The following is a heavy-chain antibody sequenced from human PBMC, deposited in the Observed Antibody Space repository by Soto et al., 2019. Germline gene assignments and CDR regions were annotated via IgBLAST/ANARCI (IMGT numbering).Heavy chain of an antibody. D-gene: IGHD3-3*01. J-gene: IGHJ6*02. CDR3: ASGGGYYDFWSGYRPYGMDV. CDR1: GGSISSGDYY. V-gene: IGHV4-30-4*01. Sequence: SETLSLTCTVSGGSISSGDYYWSWIRQPPWKGLEWIGYIYYSGSTYYNPSLKSRVTISVDTSKNQFSLKLSSVTAADTAVYYCASGGGYYDFWSGYRPYGMDVWGQGXTVTVYS. CDR2: IYYSGST.